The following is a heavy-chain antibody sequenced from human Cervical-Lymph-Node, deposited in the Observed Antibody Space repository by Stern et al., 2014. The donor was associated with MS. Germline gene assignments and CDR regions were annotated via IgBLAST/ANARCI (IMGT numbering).Heavy chain of an antibody. CDR3: ATGILGATPLFAH. J-gene: IGHJ4*02. D-gene: IGHD1-26*01. CDR2: IVVGSGNT. V-gene: IGHV1-58*01. CDR1: GFTFNNSA. Sequence: QLLQPGPEVRKPGTSVKVSCTASGFTFNNSAVQWVRQARGQRLELIGWIVVGSGNTIYAQQFQERVTISRDMSTNTAYMALSSLRSEDTAVYYCATGILGATPLFAHWGQGSLVTVSS.